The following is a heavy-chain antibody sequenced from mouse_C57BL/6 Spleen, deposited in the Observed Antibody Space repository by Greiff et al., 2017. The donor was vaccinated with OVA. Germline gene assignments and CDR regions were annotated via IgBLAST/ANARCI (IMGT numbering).Heavy chain of an antibody. Sequence: EVNVVESGGGLVKPGGSLKLSCAASGFTFSSYAMSWVRQTPEKRLEWVATISDGGSYTYYPDNVKGRFTISRDNAKNNLYLQMSHLKSEDTAMYYCAREGIYYPFAYWGQGTLVTVSA. J-gene: IGHJ3*01. CDR3: AREGIYYPFAY. D-gene: IGHD1-1*01. CDR1: GFTFSSYA. CDR2: ISDGGSYT. V-gene: IGHV5-4*01.